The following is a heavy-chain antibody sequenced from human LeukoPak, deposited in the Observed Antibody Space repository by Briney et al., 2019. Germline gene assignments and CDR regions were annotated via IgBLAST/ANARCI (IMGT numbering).Heavy chain of an antibody. J-gene: IGHJ3*02. CDR2: ISSSSSYI. D-gene: IGHD4-23*01. V-gene: IGHV3-21*01. CDR3: ARVIMTTVDPDAFDI. CDR1: GFTSSSYS. Sequence: GGSLRLSSAASGFTSSSYSMNWVRQDPGKGLEWVSSISSSSSYIYYADSVKGRFTISRDNAKNSLYLQMNSLRAEDTAVYYCARVIMTTVDPDAFDIWGQGTMVTVSS.